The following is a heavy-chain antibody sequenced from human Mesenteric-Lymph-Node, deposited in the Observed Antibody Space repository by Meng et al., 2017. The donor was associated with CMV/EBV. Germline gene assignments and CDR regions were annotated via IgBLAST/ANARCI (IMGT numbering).Heavy chain of an antibody. J-gene: IGHJ3*02. D-gene: IGHD2-21*01. CDR3: ARGGVIALRHALDI. CDR2: IYSGGST. CDR1: GFTFSNYH. Sequence: GESLKISCAASGFTFSNYHMNWVRQAPGKGPEWVSVIYSGGSTYYADSVKGRFSIPRDHSKNTLYLQMNSLRAEDTAVYYCARGGVIALRHALDIWGEGKMVTVSS. V-gene: IGHV3-66*02.